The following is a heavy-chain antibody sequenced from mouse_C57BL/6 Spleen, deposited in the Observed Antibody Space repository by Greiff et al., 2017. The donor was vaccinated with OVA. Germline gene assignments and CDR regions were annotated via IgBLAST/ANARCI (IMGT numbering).Heavy chain of an antibody. J-gene: IGHJ2*01. CDR3: ARVWTMYFCC. CDR2: IDPSDSYT. Sequence: VQLQQPGAELVKSGASVKPSRKALGYTFTSYWTQWVKQRSGQGLEWIGEIDPSDSYTNYNQKFKGKATLTVDTTSSTAYMQLSSLTSEDSAVYYCARVWTMYFCCWGQGTTLTNSS. V-gene: IGHV1-50*01. CDR1: GYTFTSYW.